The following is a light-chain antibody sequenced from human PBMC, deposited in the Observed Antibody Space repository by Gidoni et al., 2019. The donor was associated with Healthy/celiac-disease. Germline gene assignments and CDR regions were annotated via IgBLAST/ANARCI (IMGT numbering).Light chain of an antibody. V-gene: IGKV3-11*01. CDR2: DAS. CDR1: QSVSSY. Sequence: IVLTQSPATLSLSPWERATLSCRASQSVSSYLAWYQQKPGQAPRLLIYDASNRATGIPARFSGSGSGTDFTLTISSLEPEDFAVYYCQQRSNWPMCSFGQGTKLEIK. CDR3: QQRSNWPMCS. J-gene: IGKJ2*04.